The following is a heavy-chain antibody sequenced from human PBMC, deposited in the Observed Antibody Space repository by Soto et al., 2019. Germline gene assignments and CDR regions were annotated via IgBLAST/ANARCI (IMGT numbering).Heavy chain of an antibody. J-gene: IGHJ6*02. CDR1: GDSVSSNTAA. Sequence: PSRTLSLTCAISGDSVSSNTAAWNWIRQSPSRGLEWLGRIYYRSTWSFDYALSVRSRITIAPDTSKNQFSLHLDSLTPEDTALYYCAGVTWFRSMDVWGQGTPVTVSS. D-gene: IGHD3-10*01. CDR2: IYYRSTWSF. CDR3: AGVTWFRSMDV. V-gene: IGHV6-1*01.